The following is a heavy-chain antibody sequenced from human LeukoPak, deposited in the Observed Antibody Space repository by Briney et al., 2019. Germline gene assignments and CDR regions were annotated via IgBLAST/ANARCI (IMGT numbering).Heavy chain of an antibody. J-gene: IGHJ6*03. CDR3: ARGDSRGDYYYYYMDV. CDR1: GYTFTGYY. CDR2: INPNSGGT. Sequence: ASVKVSCKAFGYTFTGYYMHWVRQAPGQGLEWMGRINPNSGGTNYAKKFQGRVTMTRDTSISTAYMELSRLRSDDTAVYYCARGDSRGDYYYYYMDVWGKGTTVTVSS. D-gene: IGHD2-21*02. V-gene: IGHV1-2*06.